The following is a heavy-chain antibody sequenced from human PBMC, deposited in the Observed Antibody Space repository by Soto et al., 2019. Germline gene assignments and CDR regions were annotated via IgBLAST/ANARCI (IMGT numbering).Heavy chain of an antibody. CDR1: GGSISSGDYY. CDR3: VRGRPLSWFDP. CDR2: IYSRGNT. Sequence: QVQLQESGPGLVKPSQTLSLSCTVSGGSISSGDYYWTWIRQPPGKGLEWIGYIYSRGNTYYNPSLQSRVSMSLDTSKNQFSLKLTAVTATDTAVYYCVRGRPLSWFDPWGHGTLVTVSS. V-gene: IGHV4-30-4*01. J-gene: IGHJ5*02.